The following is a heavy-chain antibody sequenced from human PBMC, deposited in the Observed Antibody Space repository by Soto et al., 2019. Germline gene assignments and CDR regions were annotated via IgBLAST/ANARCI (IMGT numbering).Heavy chain of an antibody. D-gene: IGHD1-1*01. V-gene: IGHV3-30-3*01. CDR3: ASPRLSSDGTTPIDY. J-gene: IGHJ4*02. CDR1: GFTFSSYA. CDR2: ISYDGSNK. Sequence: QVQLVESGGGVVQPGRSLRLSCAASGFTFSSYAMHWVRQAPGKGLEWVAVISYDGSNKYYADSVKGRFTISRDNSKNTLYLHVNSLRAEDTAVYYCASPRLSSDGTTPIDYWGQGTLVTVSS.